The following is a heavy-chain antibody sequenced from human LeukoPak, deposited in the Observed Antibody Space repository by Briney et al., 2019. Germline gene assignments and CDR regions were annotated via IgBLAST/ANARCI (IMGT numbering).Heavy chain of an antibody. CDR1: GFTFSSYA. CDR3: ARGVITFGISFDY. V-gene: IGHV3-64*01. J-gene: IGHJ4*02. Sequence: GGSLRLSCAASGFTFSSYAMHWVRQAPGKGLEYVSAISSNGGSTYYANSVKGRFTISRDNSKNTLYLQMGSLRAEDMAVYYCARGVITFGISFDYWGQGTLVTVSS. D-gene: IGHD3-16*01. CDR2: ISSNGGST.